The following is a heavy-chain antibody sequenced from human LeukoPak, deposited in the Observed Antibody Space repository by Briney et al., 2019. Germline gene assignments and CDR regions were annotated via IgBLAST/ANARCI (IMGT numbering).Heavy chain of an antibody. D-gene: IGHD6-19*01. V-gene: IGHV3-7*01. CDR1: GFAFSSYW. Sequence: GGSLRLSCAASGFAFSSYWMSWVRQAPGKGLEWVASIKQDGSEKYYVDSVKGRFTISRDNAKNSLSLQMNSLRAEDTAVYYCARETPDSSGWDWGQGTLVTVSS. J-gene: IGHJ4*02. CDR2: IKQDGSEK. CDR3: ARETPDSSGWD.